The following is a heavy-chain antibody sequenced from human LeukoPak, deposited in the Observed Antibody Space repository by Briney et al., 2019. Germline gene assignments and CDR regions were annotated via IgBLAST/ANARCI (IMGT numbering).Heavy chain of an antibody. CDR3: ARDGVAELMSALDY. CDR2: INQDGSEK. D-gene: IGHD1-26*01. CDR1: GFNFSRYW. V-gene: IGHV3-7*01. Sequence: PGGSLRLSCAASGFNFSRYWMIWVRQAPGKGLEWVANINQDGSEKYYVDSVKGRFTISRDNAKNSLYLQMNSLRAEDTAVYYCARDGVAELMSALDYWGQGVLVTVSS. J-gene: IGHJ4*02.